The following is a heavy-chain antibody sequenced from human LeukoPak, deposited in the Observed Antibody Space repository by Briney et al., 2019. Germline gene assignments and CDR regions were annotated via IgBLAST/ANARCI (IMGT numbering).Heavy chain of an antibody. D-gene: IGHD3-10*02. CDR3: AKCSAPAADYYFDY. V-gene: IGHV3-23*01. CDR1: GFTSSSYA. J-gene: IGHJ4*02. CDR2: ISGSGDST. Sequence: PGGSLRLSCAASGFTSSSYAMSWVRQDPGKGLEWVSAISGSGDSTYYADSVKGRFTISRDNSKNTLYLQMNSLRAEDTAVYYCAKCSAPAADYYFDYWGQGTLVTFSS.